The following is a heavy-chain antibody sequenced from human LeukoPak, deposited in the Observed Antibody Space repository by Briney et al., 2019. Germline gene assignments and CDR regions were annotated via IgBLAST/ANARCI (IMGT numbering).Heavy chain of an antibody. CDR2: INHSGST. CDR3: ARGVLPAAIVNNWFDL. D-gene: IGHD2-2*01. J-gene: IGHJ5*02. Sequence: SETLSLTCAVYGGSFSGYYWSWMRQPPGKGLEWIGEINHSGSTNYNPSLKSRVTISVDTSKNQFSLKLSSVTAADTAVYYCARGVLPAAIVNNWFDLWGQGTLVTVPS. CDR1: GGSFSGYY. V-gene: IGHV4-34*01.